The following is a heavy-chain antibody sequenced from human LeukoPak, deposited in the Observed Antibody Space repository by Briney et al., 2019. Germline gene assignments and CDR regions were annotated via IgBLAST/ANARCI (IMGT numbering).Heavy chain of an antibody. D-gene: IGHD3-22*01. J-gene: IGHJ3*01. V-gene: IGHV4-59*08. CDR1: GGSISRYY. CDR3: ARLVESAYYDSTTT. CDR2: IYYSGST. Sequence: SETLSLTCTVSGGSISRYYWSWIRQPPGKGLEWIGYIYYSGSTNYNPSLKSRVTISVDTSKNQFSLKLSSVTAADTAVYYCARLVESAYYDSTTTWGQGTMVTVSS.